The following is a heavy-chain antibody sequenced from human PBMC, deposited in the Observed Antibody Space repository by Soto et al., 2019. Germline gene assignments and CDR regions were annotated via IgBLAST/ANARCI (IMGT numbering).Heavy chain of an antibody. CDR3: ARDSRPAVAPSTTAEFDY. CDR2: IVPIFGTA. CDR1: GGTFNSYA. Sequence: QGQLVQSGAEVKKPGSSVKVSCKVSGGTFNSYAISWVRQAPGQGLEWMGGIVPIFGTANYAQKFQGRVTITADRSTSTAYMELTRLTSEDTAVYYCARDSRPAVAPSTTAEFDYWGQGTLVTVSS. V-gene: IGHV1-69*06. J-gene: IGHJ4*02. D-gene: IGHD2-15*01.